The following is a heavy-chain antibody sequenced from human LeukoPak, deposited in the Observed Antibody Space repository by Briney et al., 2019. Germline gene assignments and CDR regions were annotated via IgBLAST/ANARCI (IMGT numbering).Heavy chain of an antibody. D-gene: IGHD6-6*01. V-gene: IGHV4-34*01. Sequence: SETLSLTCAVYGGSFSGYYWSWIRQPPGKGLEWIGEINHSGSTNYNPSLKSRVTISVDTSRNQFSLKLSSVTAADTAVYYCARETGIPARPFDYWGQGTLVTVSS. CDR1: GGSFSGYY. J-gene: IGHJ4*02. CDR3: ARETGIPARPFDY. CDR2: INHSGST.